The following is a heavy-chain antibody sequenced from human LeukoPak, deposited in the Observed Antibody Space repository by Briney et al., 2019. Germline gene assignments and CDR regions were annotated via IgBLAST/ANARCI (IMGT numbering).Heavy chain of an antibody. CDR3: ANCRDGYNLLDY. J-gene: IGHJ4*02. Sequence: GGSLRLSCTASGFTFSSYGMHWVRQAPGKGLEWVAYIRYDGSFKDYADSVKGRFTISRDNSKNTLYLQLNSLRAEDTAIYYCANCRDGYNLLDYWGQGTLVTVSS. CDR1: GFTFSSYG. V-gene: IGHV3-30*02. CDR2: IRYDGSFK. D-gene: IGHD5-24*01.